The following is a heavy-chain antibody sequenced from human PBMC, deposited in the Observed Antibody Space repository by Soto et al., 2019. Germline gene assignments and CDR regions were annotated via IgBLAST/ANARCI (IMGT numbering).Heavy chain of an antibody. CDR3: ARDSPTFIAAAGTFWFDP. CDR2: IIPIFGTA. Sequence: QVQLVQSGAEVKKPGSSVKVSCKASGCTFSSYAISWVRQAPGQGLEWMGGIIPIFGTANYAQKFQGRVTITADESTSPAYMELSSLRSEDTAVYYCARDSPTFIAAAGTFWFDPWGQGTLVTVSS. CDR1: GCTFSSYA. V-gene: IGHV1-69*01. D-gene: IGHD6-13*01. J-gene: IGHJ5*02.